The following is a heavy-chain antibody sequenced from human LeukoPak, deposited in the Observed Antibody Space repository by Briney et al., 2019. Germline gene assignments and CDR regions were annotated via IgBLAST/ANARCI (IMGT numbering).Heavy chain of an antibody. Sequence: GGSLRLSCAASGFTFSSYSMNWVRQAPGKGLEWVSSISSSSSYIYYADSVKGRFTISRDNAKNSLYLQMNSLRAEDTAVYYCARDRITMFGVAPDAFDIWGQGTMVTVSS. J-gene: IGHJ3*02. V-gene: IGHV3-21*01. D-gene: IGHD3-3*01. CDR3: ARDRITMFGVAPDAFDI. CDR1: GFTFSSYS. CDR2: ISSSSSYI.